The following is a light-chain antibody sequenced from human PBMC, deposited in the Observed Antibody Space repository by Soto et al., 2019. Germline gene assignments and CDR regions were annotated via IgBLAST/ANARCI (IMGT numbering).Light chain of an antibody. Sequence: EVVMTQSPATLSMSPGERATLSCRASQSVSSSLAWYQQKPGQAPRLLIYGASTRATGIQDRFSGSGSETESTLTISSLQDEDFANYYCQQYNNWWTFGQGTKVEIK. CDR1: QSVSSS. CDR2: GAS. CDR3: QQYNNWWT. J-gene: IGKJ1*01. V-gene: IGKV3-15*01.